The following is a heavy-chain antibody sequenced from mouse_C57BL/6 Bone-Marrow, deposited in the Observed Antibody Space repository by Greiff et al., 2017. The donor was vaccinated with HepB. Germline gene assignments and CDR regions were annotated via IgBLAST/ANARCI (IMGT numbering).Heavy chain of an antibody. Sequence: DVQLQESGPELVKPGASVKMSCKASGYTFTDYNMHWVKQSHGKSLEWIGYIKPNNGGTSYNQKFKGKATLTVNKSSSTAYMELRSLTSEDSAVYYCAVTTVRGWYFDVWGTGTTVTVSS. D-gene: IGHD1-1*01. CDR1: GYTFTDYN. CDR2: IKPNNGGT. J-gene: IGHJ1*03. CDR3: AVTTVRGWYFDV. V-gene: IGHV1-22*01.